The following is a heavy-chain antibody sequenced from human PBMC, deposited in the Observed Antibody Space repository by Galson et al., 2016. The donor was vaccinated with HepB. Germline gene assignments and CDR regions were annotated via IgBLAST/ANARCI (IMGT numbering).Heavy chain of an antibody. CDR2: IYTSGST. V-gene: IGHV4-4*07. Sequence: ETLSLTCTVSGGSISNYYWSWVRQPAGKGLEWIGRIYTSGSTNYNPSLKSRVSMSVDMSKNQFSLKLSSVTAADTAVYYCTRTGILTGYYDSRRVNYFDYWAREPWSPSPQ. D-gene: IGHD3-9*01. CDR1: GGSISNYY. CDR3: TRTGILTGYYDSRRVNYFDY. J-gene: IGHJ4*02.